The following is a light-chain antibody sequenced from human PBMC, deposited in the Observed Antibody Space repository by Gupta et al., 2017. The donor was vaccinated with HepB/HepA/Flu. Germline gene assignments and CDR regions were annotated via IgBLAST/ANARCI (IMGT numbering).Light chain of an antibody. V-gene: IGKV1-12*01. CDR3: QQTNSLPLT. Sequence: DIQMTQSPSFVSATVGDRVTITCRASQDIRSWLAWYQQKPGSAPKLLIYTASTLQSGVPSRFSGGGSGTYFTLTISSLQPEDFATYYCQQTNSLPLTFGGGTKVEIK. J-gene: IGKJ4*01. CDR2: TAS. CDR1: QDIRSW.